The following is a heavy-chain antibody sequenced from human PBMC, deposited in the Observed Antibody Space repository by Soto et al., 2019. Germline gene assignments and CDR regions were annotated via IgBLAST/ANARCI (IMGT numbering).Heavy chain of an antibody. J-gene: IGHJ4*02. CDR3: VKGGWGTVVDY. V-gene: IGHV3-23*01. CDR1: AFTFSGSA. D-gene: IGHD1-1*01. CDR2: ITKTGDDT. Sequence: EVQVLESGGGLVQPRGSLRLPCAASAFTFSGSAMTCVRQAPGKGLEWLSTITKTGDDTYYANSVKGRFTISRDDSKNTVYLQMSGLRVEDTAVYHCVKGGWGTVVDYWGQGTRVIVSS.